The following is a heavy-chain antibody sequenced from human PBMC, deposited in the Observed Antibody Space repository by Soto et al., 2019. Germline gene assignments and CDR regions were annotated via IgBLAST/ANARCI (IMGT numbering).Heavy chain of an antibody. CDR3: AKDRGTEMYYFDY. CDR1: GFTFSSYG. V-gene: IGHV3-30*18. CDR2: ISYDGSNK. D-gene: IGHD1-1*01. Sequence: LRLSCAASGFTFSSYGMHWVRQAPGKGLEWVAVISYDGSNKYYADSVKGRFTISRDNSKNTLYLQMNSLRAEDTAVYYCAKDRGTEMYYFDYWGQGTLVTVSS. J-gene: IGHJ4*02.